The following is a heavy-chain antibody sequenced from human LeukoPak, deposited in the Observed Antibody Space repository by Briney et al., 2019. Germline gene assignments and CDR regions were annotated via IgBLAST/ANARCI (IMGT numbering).Heavy chain of an antibody. D-gene: IGHD5-12*01. CDR2: FYSGGST. CDR1: GFTVSSNY. V-gene: IGHV3-53*01. Sequence: GGSLRLSCAASGFTVSSNYMSWVRQAPGKGLEWVSVFYSGGSTYYADSVKGRFTISRDSSKNTLYLQMNSLRAEDMAVYYCAKGAYDYIEMGYFDYWGQGTLVTVSS. J-gene: IGHJ4*02. CDR3: AKGAYDYIEMGYFDY.